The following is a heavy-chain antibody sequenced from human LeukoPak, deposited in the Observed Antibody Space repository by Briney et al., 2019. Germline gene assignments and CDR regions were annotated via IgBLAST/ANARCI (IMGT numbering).Heavy chain of an antibody. CDR2: IIPIFGTA. V-gene: IGHV1-69*13. Sequence: GASVKVSCKASGGTFSTYAISWVRQAPGQGLEWMGGIIPIFGTANYAQKFQGRVTITADESTSTAYMELSSLRSEDTAVYFCARVGQIGAVADFWGQGTLVTVSS. D-gene: IGHD6-13*01. CDR3: ARVGQIGAVADF. J-gene: IGHJ4*02. CDR1: GGTFSTYA.